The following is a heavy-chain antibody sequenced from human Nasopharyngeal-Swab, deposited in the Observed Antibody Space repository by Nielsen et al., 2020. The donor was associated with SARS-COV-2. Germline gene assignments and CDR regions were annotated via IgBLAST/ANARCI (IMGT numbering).Heavy chain of an antibody. CDR1: GFTNAW. CDR2: ISGSGDTT. J-gene: IGHJ6*02. V-gene: IGHV3-23*01. CDR3: AKAPYLRGLDV. Sequence: GGSLRLSCAASGFTNAWMTWVRQAPGKGLEWVSIISGSGDTTYYADSVNDRFTISRDNSKNTLYLQMNSLRVEDTALYYCAKAPYLRGLDVWGQGTTVTVSS. D-gene: IGHD2-21*01.